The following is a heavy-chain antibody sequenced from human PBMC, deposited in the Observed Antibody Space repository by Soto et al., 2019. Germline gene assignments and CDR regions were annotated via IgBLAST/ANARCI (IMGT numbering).Heavy chain of an antibody. Sequence: EASVKVSCKASGGTFSSYAISWVRQAPGQGLEWMGGIIPIFGTANYAQNFQGRVTITADESTSTAYMELSSLRSEDTAVYYCARNYCSGGRCYYYYGMDVWGQGTTVTVSS. D-gene: IGHD2-15*01. CDR3: ARNYCSGGRCYYYYGMDV. J-gene: IGHJ6*02. CDR2: IIPIFGTA. V-gene: IGHV1-69*13. CDR1: GGTFSSYA.